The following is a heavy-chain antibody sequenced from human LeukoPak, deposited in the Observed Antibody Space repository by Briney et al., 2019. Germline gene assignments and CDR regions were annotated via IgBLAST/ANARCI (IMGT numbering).Heavy chain of an antibody. CDR2: INPNSGGT. V-gene: IGHV1-2*06. J-gene: IGHJ4*02. CDR1: GYTFTGYY. D-gene: IGHD1-26*01. CDR3: EAIVGALEFDY. Sequence: GTSVKVSCKASGYTFTGYYMHWVRQAPGQGLEWMGRINPNSGGTNYAQKFQGRVTMTRDTSISTAYMELSRLRSDDTAVYYCEAIVGALEFDYWGQGTQVTVSS.